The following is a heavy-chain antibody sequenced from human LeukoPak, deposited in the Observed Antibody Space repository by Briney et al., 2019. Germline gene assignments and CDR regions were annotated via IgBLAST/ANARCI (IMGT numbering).Heavy chain of an antibody. CDR3: AKHLWFGDTGYFAS. J-gene: IGHJ4*02. CDR2: VKPDSGDT. Sequence: ASVKVSCKASGYTFTDYYIQWLRQAPGQGPEWMGWVKPDSGDTYYAQKLQGRFTMTRDTSISTAFMELSMLTSADTAVYYCAKHLWFGDTGYFASWGQGTLVVVSS. CDR1: GYTFTDYY. D-gene: IGHD3-10*01. V-gene: IGHV1-2*02.